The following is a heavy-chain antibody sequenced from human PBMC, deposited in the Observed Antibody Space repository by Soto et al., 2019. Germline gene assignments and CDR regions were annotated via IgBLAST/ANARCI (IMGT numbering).Heavy chain of an antibody. J-gene: IGHJ5*02. D-gene: IGHD6-19*01. CDR2: VNHSGRT. CDR3: ARHLSTIVAGINWFEP. Sequence: PSETLAPAFAVYGGAFSCNYWGWIRQTPGKGIELIGEVNHSGRTNYNPSLKSLVTISVETAKNQLSLNMNSVTDADEAVYYWARHLSTIVAGINWFEPWGQGTLDTVSS. CDR1: GGAFSCNY. V-gene: IGHV4-34*01.